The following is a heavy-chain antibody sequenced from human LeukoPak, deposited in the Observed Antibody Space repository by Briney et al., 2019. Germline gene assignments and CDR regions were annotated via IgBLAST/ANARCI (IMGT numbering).Heavy chain of an antibody. CDR3: AKAGYYDSSDYPVFYYYYMDV. J-gene: IGHJ6*03. D-gene: IGHD3-22*01. CDR2: ISGSGGST. V-gene: IGHV3-23*01. CDR1: GFTFSSYA. Sequence: GGSLRLSCAASGFTFSSYAMSWVRQAPGKGLEWVSAISGSGGSTYYADSVKGRFTISRDNSKNTLYLQMNSLRAEDTAVYYCAKAGYYDSSDYPVFYYYYMDVWGKGTTVTVSS.